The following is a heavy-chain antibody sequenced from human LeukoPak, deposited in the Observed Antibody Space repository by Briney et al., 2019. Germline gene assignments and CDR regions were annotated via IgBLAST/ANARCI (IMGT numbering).Heavy chain of an antibody. D-gene: IGHD2-15*01. J-gene: IGHJ4*02. Sequence: GGSLRLSCAASGFSFSNYWMSWVRQVPGKGLEWVAIIKKDGSEKYYVDSMKGRFTISRDNAKNSLFLQMNSLRAEDTAIYYCTTDTWYSAGHWGQETLVTVSS. CDR3: TTDTWYSAGH. V-gene: IGHV3-7*03. CDR2: IKKDGSEK. CDR1: GFSFSNYW.